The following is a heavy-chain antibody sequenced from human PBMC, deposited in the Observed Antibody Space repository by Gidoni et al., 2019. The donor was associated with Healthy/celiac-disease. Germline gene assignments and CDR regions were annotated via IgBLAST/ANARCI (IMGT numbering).Heavy chain of an antibody. Sequence: QVQLVQSGAEVKKPGSSVKVSCKASGGTFSSYAISWVRQAPGQGLEWMGRIIPILGIANYAQKFQGRVTITADKSTSTAYMELSSLRSEDTAVYYCARVGPVTPFGDYYYYGMDVWGQGTTVTVSS. CDR2: IIPILGIA. V-gene: IGHV1-69*09. D-gene: IGHD4-4*01. J-gene: IGHJ6*02. CDR1: GGTFSSYA. CDR3: ARVGPVTPFGDYYYYGMDV.